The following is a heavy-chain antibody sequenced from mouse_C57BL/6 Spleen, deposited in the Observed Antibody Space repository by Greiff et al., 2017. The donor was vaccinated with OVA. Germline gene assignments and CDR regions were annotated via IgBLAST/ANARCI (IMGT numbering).Heavy chain of an antibody. CDR2: IDPSDSCT. V-gene: IGHV1-50*01. D-gene: IGHD1-1*01. J-gene: IGHJ3*01. Sequence: QVQLQQSGAELVKPGASVKLSCKASGYTFTSYWMQWVKQRPGQGLEWIGEIDPSDSCTNYNQKFKGKATLTVDKSSSTAYMQLSSLTSEDSAVYYCTRGEYYGMMFAYWGQGTLVTVSA. CDR3: TRGEYYGMMFAY. CDR1: GYTFTSYW.